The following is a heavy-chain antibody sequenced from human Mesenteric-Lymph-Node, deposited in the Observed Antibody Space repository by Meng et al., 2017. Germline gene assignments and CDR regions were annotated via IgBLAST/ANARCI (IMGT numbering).Heavy chain of an antibody. CDR3: AKVMSSAAGNYFDY. CDR2: INWNGGST. Sequence: GESLKISCAASGFTFDDYGMSWVRQAPGKGLEWVAGINWNGGSTGYADSVKGRFTISRDNAKNSLYLQMNSLRAEDTALYYCAKVMSSAAGNYFDYWGQGTLVTVSS. CDR1: GFTFDDYG. D-gene: IGHD6-13*01. V-gene: IGHV3-20*04. J-gene: IGHJ4*02.